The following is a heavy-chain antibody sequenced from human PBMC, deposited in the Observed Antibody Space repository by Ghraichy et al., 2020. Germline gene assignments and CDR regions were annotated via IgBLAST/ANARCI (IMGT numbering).Heavy chain of an antibody. D-gene: IGHD4-17*01. CDR1: GYTFTGYY. J-gene: IGHJ4*02. CDR2: INPNSGGT. CDR3: AREDYGDYSGYDY. Sequence: ASVKVSCKASGYTFTGYYMHWVRQAPGQGLEWMGWINPNSGGTNYAQKFQGWVTMTRDTSISTAYMELSRLRSDDTAVYYCAREDYGDYSGYDYWGQGTLVTVSS. V-gene: IGHV1-2*04.